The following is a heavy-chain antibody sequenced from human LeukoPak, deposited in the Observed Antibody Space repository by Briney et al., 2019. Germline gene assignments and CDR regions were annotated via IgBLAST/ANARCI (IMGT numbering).Heavy chain of an antibody. V-gene: IGHV3-23*01. D-gene: IGHD2-2*01. CDR3: AKDIVIIPAASYAFDI. CDR1: GFSFSAYA. Sequence: PGGSLRLSCAASGFSFSAYAMSWARQAPGKGLEWVSVISGSGASTYYADSVKGRFTISRDNSKNTLYLQTNSLRAEDTAVYYCAKDIVIIPAASYAFDIWGQGTMVIVSS. CDR2: ISGSGAST. J-gene: IGHJ3*02.